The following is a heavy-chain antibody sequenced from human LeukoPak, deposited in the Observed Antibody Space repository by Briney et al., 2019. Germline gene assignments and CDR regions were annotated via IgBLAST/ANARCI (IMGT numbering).Heavy chain of an antibody. CDR1: GYTFTSYD. J-gene: IGHJ6*02. V-gene: IGHV1-8*01. CDR2: MNPNSGNT. Sequence: ASVKVSCKASGYTFTSYDINWVRQATGQGLEWMGWMNPNSGNTGYAQKFQGRVTMTRNTSISTAYMELNSLRSEDTAVYYCARGGYCSSTSCYLSYGMDVWGQGTTVTVSS. CDR3: ARGGYCSSTSCYLSYGMDV. D-gene: IGHD2-2*01.